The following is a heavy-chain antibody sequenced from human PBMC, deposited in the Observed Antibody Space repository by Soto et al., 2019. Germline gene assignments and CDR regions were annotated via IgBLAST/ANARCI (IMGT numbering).Heavy chain of an antibody. CDR3: ARDMGVYSYGFTGWFDP. J-gene: IGHJ5*02. D-gene: IGHD5-18*01. CDR1: GGSISSGGYY. Sequence: QVQLQEPGPGLVKPSQTLSLTCTVSGGSISSGGYYWSWIRQHPGKGLEWIGYIYYSGSTYYNPSLKSRVTISVDTSKNQFSLKLSSVTAADTAVYYCARDMGVYSYGFTGWFDPWGQGTLVTVSS. CDR2: IYYSGST. V-gene: IGHV4-31*03.